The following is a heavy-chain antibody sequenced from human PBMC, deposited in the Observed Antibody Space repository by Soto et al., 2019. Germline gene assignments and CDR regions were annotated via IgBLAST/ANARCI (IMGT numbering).Heavy chain of an antibody. CDR1: GGSVSSGSYY. Sequence: PSETLSLTCTVSGGSVSSGSYYWSWIRQPPGKGLEWIGYIYYSGSTNYNPSLKSRVTISVDTSKNQFSLKLSSVTAADTAVYYCARDSYYDFWSGYLDYYYGMDVWGQGTTVTVSS. D-gene: IGHD3-3*01. J-gene: IGHJ6*02. CDR2: IYYSGST. V-gene: IGHV4-61*01. CDR3: ARDSYYDFWSGYLDYYYGMDV.